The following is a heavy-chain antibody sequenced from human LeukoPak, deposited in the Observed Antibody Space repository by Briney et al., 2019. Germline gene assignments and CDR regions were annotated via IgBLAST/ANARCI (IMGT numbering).Heavy chain of an antibody. J-gene: IGHJ4*02. V-gene: IGHV3-11*01. Sequence: GGSLRLSCAASGFTFSDYYMSWIRQAPGKGLEWVSYISSSGSTIYYADSVKGRFTISRDNAKNSLYLQMNSLRAEDTAVYYCARENYDYVWGSHLAFMDYWGQGTLVTVSS. CDR1: GFTFSDYY. D-gene: IGHD3-16*01. CDR3: ARENYDYVWGSHLAFMDY. CDR2: ISSSGSTI.